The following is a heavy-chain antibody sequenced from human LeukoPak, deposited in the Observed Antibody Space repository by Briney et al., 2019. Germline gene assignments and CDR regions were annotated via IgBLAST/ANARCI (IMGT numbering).Heavy chain of an antibody. CDR1: GFSFSSYG. CDR2: ISGSAGST. CDR3: ARDLRVGSTYAYYFDY. Sequence: GGSLRLSCTASGFSFSSYGMSWVRQAPGKGLEWVSAISGSAGSTYYADSVKGRFSISRDNSQNTVYLQMNSLRAEDTAVYYCARDLRVGSTYAYYFDYWGQGTLVTVSS. J-gene: IGHJ4*02. V-gene: IGHV3-23*01. D-gene: IGHD2-2*01.